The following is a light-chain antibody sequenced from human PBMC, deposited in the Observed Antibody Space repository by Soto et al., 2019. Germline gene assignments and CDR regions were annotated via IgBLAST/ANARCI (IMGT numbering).Light chain of an antibody. CDR1: QTISSW. J-gene: IGKJ1*01. Sequence: DIQMSQSPSSLSASVGDRVTITCRASQTISSWSAWYQQRPGKAPKLLIYDASSLESGVPSRSSGSGSGTEFTLTISSLQPDDFATYYCQQYNSYLTWTFGQGTKVDIK. V-gene: IGKV1-5*01. CDR2: DAS. CDR3: QQYNSYLTWT.